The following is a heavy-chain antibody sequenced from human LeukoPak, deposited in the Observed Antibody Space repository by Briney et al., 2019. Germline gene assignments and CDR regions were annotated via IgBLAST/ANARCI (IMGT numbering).Heavy chain of an antibody. CDR3: ARALSPSAPFDY. V-gene: IGHV4-31*03. J-gene: IGHJ4*02. CDR1: GGSISSGGYY. CDR2: IYYSGST. Sequence: PSQTLSLTCTVSGGSISSGGYYWSWIRQHPGKGLEWIGYIYYSGSTYYNPSLESRVTISVDTSKNQFSLKLSSVTAADTAVYYCARALSPSAPFDYWGQGTLVTVSS.